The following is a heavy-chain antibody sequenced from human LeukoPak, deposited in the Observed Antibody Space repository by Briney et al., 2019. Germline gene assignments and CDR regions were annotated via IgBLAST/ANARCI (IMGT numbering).Heavy chain of an antibody. CDR1: GVSVDSDA. Sequence: RGSCAETGVSVDSDAMHGVRKVPGKSLEWVSGIAWNSGNTGFADSVKGRFTISRDNAENSLYLQMNSLTPEDTAFYFCAKDMNSYGSGSSYNPWGPFDSWGQGTLVTVSS. V-gene: IGHV3-9*01. J-gene: IGHJ4*02. CDR3: AKDMNSYGSGSSYNPWGPFDS. D-gene: IGHD3-10*01. CDR2: IAWNSGNT.